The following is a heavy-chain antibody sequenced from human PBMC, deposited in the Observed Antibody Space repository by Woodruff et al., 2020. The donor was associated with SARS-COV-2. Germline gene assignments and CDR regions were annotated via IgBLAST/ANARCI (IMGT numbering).Heavy chain of an antibody. Sequence: SSITRRRIYIYYADSVKGRFTISRDNSKNTLYLQMNSLRAEDTAVYYCAKVQQWLAAFDYWGQGTLVTVSS. D-gene: IGHD6-19*01. J-gene: IGHJ4*02. V-gene: IGHV3-21*01. CDR2: ITRRRIYI. CDR3: AKVQQWLAAFDY.